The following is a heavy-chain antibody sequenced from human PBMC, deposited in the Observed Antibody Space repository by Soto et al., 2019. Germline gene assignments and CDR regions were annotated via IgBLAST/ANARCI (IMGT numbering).Heavy chain of an antibody. V-gene: IGHV2-5*02. Sequence: QITLKESGPTLVKPTQTLTLTCTFSGFSLSNSGVGVGWIRQPPGKALEWLALMYRGDDKRYSPSLKSRVTITEDNSKNQVVFTMTNMDPVDTATYYCPHTAATGAYWESFDFWGQGTLVTVSS. D-gene: IGHD1-26*01. J-gene: IGHJ4*02. CDR1: GFSLSNSGVG. CDR2: MYRGDDK. CDR3: PHTAATGAYWESFDF.